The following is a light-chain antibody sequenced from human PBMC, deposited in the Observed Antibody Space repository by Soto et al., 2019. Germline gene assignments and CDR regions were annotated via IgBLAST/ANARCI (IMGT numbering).Light chain of an antibody. Sequence: ALTQPASVSGSPGQSITISCTGTSSDIGGYSYVSWYQQHPGKAPKLMIYEVNNRPSGISDRFSGSKSGNTASLTISGLQAEDEADYYCISYTSTSTLVFGTGTKVTVL. J-gene: IGLJ1*01. CDR3: ISYTSTSTLV. CDR2: EVN. V-gene: IGLV2-14*01. CDR1: SSDIGGYSY.